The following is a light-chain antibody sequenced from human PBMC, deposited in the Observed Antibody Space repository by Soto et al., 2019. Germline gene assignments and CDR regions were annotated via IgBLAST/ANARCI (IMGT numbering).Light chain of an antibody. CDR1: NIGGKS. Sequence: SYELTQPPSVSVAPGQTATITCGGNNIGGKSVHWYQQKPGQAPVLVVYDDSDRPSGIPERFSGSNSGNTATLTISRVEAGDEAEYYCQVWDISSDPNYVFGTGTKVTV. V-gene: IGLV3-21*02. CDR2: DDS. J-gene: IGLJ1*01. CDR3: QVWDISSDPNYV.